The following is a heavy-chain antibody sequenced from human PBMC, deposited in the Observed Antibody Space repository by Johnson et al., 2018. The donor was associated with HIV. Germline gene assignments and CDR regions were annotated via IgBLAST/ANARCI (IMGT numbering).Heavy chain of an antibody. CDR1: GFTVSSNY. D-gene: IGHD5-18*01. CDR2: ISRSGNPI. Sequence: VQLVESGGGVVRPGGSLRLSCAASGFTVSSNYMNWVRQDPGKGLEGVSDISRSGNPIYYADPVKGGFTISRDNAKNSLYLQMNSLRAEDTAVYYCTTGVDTAMYAFDIWGQGTMVTVSS. CDR3: TTGVDTAMYAFDI. J-gene: IGHJ3*02. V-gene: IGHV3-48*04.